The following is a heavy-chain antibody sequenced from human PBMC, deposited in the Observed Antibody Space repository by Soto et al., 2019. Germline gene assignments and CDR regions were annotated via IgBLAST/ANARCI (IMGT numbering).Heavy chain of an antibody. CDR2: IYYSGTT. Sequence: PSETLSLTCTVSGGSISSSSYYWGWIRQPPGRGLELIGSIYYSGTTYYNPSLKSRVTISVDTSKNQFSLKLSSVTAADTAVYYCASQGRARSAYSSGWPYYYYYGMDLWGQGTTVT. CDR1: GGSISSSSYY. J-gene: IGHJ6*02. CDR3: ASQGRARSAYSSGWPYYYYYGMDL. V-gene: IGHV4-39*01. D-gene: IGHD6-19*01.